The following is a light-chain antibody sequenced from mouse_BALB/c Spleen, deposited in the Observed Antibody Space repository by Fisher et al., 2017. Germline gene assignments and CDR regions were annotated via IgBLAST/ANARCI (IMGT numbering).Light chain of an antibody. Sequence: IVLTQFTAIMSASPGEKVTMTCSASSSVSYMHWYQQKSGTSPKRWIYDTSKLASGVPARFSGSGSGTSYSLTISSMEAEDAATYYCQQWSSNPPTFGGGTKLEIK. CDR2: DTS. J-gene: IGKJ1*01. CDR1: SSVSY. CDR3: QQWSSNPPT. V-gene: IGKV4-59*01.